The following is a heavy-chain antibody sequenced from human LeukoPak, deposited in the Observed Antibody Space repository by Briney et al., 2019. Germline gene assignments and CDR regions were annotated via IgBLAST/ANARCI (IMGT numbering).Heavy chain of an antibody. J-gene: IGHJ4*02. V-gene: IGHV1-46*01. CDR1: GHTFTTYY. CDR3: ARDTRMVAAGIDY. D-gene: IGHD6-13*01. CDR2: INPSGGTT. Sequence: ASVKVSCKASGHTFTTYYIHWVRQAPGQGLEWMGIINPSGGTTSYEQKFQGRVTMTRDTSTSTVYMELSSLRSEDTAVYYCARDTRMVAAGIDYWGQGTLVTVSS.